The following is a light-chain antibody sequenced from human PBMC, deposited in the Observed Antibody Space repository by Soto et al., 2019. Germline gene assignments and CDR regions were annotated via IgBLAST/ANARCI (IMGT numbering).Light chain of an antibody. V-gene: IGLV2-14*01. J-gene: IGLJ1*01. CDR3: NSYTSSSTPYV. CDR2: DVS. Sequence: QSVLTQPASVSGSPGQSITISCIGTSSDVGGYNYVSWYQQHPGKAPKLMIYDVSNRPSGVSNRFSASKSGNTASLTISGLQAEDEADYYCNSYTSSSTPYVFGTGTKVTVL. CDR1: SSDVGGYNY.